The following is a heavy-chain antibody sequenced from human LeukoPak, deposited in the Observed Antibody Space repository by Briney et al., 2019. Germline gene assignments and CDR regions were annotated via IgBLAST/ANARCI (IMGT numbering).Heavy chain of an antibody. CDR2: IIAYNGNT. CDR3: AREIWFGELSERTLDY. CDR1: GYTFTSSG. V-gene: IGHV1-18*01. Sequence: ASVKVSCKASGYTFTSSGCSWGCHAPGQGLEWMGWIIAYNGNTNYAQHLQGRVTMTTDTSTSTAYMELRSLRSDDTAVYYCAREIWFGELSERTLDYWGEGTLVTVSS. J-gene: IGHJ4*02. D-gene: IGHD3-10*01.